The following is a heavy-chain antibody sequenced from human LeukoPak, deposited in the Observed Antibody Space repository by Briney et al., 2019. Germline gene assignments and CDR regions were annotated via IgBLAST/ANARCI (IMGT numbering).Heavy chain of an antibody. D-gene: IGHD2-2*01. CDR1: GGSISSYY. CDR2: IYYSGST. CDR3: ARGSTSNYHYYMDV. J-gene: IGHJ6*03. V-gene: IGHV4-59*01. Sequence: PSETLSLTCAVSGGSISSYYWTWIRQPPGKGLEWIGYIYYSGSTNYNPSLKSRVTISVDTSKNQFSLKLSSVTAADTAVYYCARGSTSNYHYYMDVWGKGTTVTVSS.